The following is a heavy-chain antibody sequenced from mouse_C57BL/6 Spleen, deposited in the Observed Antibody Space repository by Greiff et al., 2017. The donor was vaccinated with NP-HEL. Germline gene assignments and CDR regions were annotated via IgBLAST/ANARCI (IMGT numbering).Heavy chain of an antibody. J-gene: IGHJ4*01. CDR3: ARDYPGNYYAMDY. Sequence: QVQLQQPGAELVKPGASVKLSCKASGYTFTSYWMQWVKQRPGQGLEWIGEIDPSDSYTNYNQKFKGKATLTVDTSSSTAYMQLSSLTSEDSAVYYCARDYPGNYYAMDYWGQGTSVTVSS. CDR1: GYTFTSYW. V-gene: IGHV1-50*01. CDR2: IDPSDSYT. D-gene: IGHD2-4*01.